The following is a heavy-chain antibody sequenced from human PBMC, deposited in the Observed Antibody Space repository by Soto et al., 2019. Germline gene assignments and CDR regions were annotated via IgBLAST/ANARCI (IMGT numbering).Heavy chain of an antibody. CDR2: IKSKTDGGTT. CDR3: TTDSYITIVTVRFDY. V-gene: IGHV3-15*07. CDR1: GFTFSHAL. J-gene: IGHJ4*01. Sequence: PGGSLRLSCAASGFTFSHALINWVRQAPGKGLEWVGRIKSKTDGGTTDFAATVKGRFAISRDDSKNMVYLQMNSLKTEDTAVYYCTTDSYITIVTVRFDYWGRGTLVTVSS. D-gene: IGHD2-2*02.